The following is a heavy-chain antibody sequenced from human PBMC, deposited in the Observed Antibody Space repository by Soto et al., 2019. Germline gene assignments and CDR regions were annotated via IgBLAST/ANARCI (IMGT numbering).Heavy chain of an antibody. CDR2: ISYDGSNK. CDR3: AKDLLPAYYYDSSGPFDY. CDR1: GFTFSSYG. V-gene: IGHV3-30*18. D-gene: IGHD3-22*01. J-gene: IGHJ4*02. Sequence: GGSLRLSCAASGFTFSSYGMHWVRQAPGKGLEWVAVISYDGSNKYYADSVKGRFTISRDNSKNTLYLQMNSLRAEDTAVYYCAKDLLPAYYYDSSGPFDYWGQGTLVTVSS.